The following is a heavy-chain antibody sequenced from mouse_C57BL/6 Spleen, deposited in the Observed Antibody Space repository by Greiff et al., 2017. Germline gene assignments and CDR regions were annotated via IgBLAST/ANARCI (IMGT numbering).Heavy chain of an antibody. D-gene: IGHD4-1*01. CDR3: TSPHWDGVAY. CDR1: GFNIKDYY. Sequence: EVQLQQSGAELVRPGASVKLSCTASGFNIKDYYMHWVKQRPEQGLEWIGRIDPEDGDTEYAPEFQGKATMTADTSTNTAYLQLSSLTSEDTAVYYCTSPHWDGVAYWGQGTLVTVSA. J-gene: IGHJ3*01. V-gene: IGHV14-1*01. CDR2: IDPEDGDT.